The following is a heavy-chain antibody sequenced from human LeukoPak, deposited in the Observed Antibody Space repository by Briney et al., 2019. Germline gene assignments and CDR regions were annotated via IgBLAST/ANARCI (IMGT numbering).Heavy chain of an antibody. D-gene: IGHD3-22*01. CDR2: ISWNSGSI. V-gene: IGHV3-9*01. J-gene: IGHJ4*02. CDR1: GFTFDDYA. CDR3: AKANYYDSSGHIDY. Sequence: QAGGSLRLSCAASGFTFDDYAMHWVQQAPGKGLEWVSGISWNSGSIGYADSVKGRFTISRDNAKNSLYLQMNSLRAEDTALYYCAKANYYDSSGHIDYWGQGTLVTVSS.